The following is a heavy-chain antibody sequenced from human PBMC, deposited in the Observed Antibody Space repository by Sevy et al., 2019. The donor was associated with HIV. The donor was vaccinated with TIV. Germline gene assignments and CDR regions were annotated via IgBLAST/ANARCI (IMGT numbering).Heavy chain of an antibody. CDR2: ISYDGTYI. CDR3: ARGPGDPPYDILSGFLDY. CDR1: GFNFITYA. J-gene: IGHJ4*02. V-gene: IGHV3-30-3*01. Sequence: GGSLRLSCAPSGFNFITYAMHWVRQAPGKGLEWVAVISYDGTYIYCANSVKGRFTISRDNSKNTLYLQMNSLRTEDTALYYCARGPGDPPYDILSGFLDYWGQGTLVTVSS. D-gene: IGHD3-9*01.